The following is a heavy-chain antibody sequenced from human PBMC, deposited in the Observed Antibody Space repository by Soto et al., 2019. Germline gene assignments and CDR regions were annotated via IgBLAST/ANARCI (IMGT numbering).Heavy chain of an antibody. CDR1: GGSFSGYY. D-gene: IGHD5-18*01. CDR3: ARKQLWLRVFDY. J-gene: IGHJ4*02. Sequence: PSETLSLTCAVYGGSFSGYYWSWIRQPPGKGLEWIGEINHSGSTNDNPSLKSRVTISVDTSKNQFSLKLSSVTAADTAVYYCARKQLWLRVFDYWGQGTLVTVSS. CDR2: INHSGST. V-gene: IGHV4-34*01.